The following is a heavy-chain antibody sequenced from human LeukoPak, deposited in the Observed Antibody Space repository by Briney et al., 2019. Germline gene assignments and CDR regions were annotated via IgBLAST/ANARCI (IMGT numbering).Heavy chain of an antibody. Sequence: GGSLRLSCAASGFTFSSYEMNWVRQAPGKGLEWGSYISRSGSNIYYADSVQGRFTISRDNAKNSLYLQMNTLRAEDTAVYYCARSMVNNHFDHWGQGALVAVSS. D-gene: IGHD4/OR15-4a*01. CDR2: ISRSGSNI. V-gene: IGHV3-48*03. J-gene: IGHJ5*02. CDR3: ARSMVNNHFDH. CDR1: GFTFSSYE.